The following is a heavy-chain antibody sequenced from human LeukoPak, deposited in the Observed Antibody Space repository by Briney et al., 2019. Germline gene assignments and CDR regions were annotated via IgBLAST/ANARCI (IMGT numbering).Heavy chain of an antibody. CDR2: ISGSGGTP. CDR1: GFTFSSYA. Sequence: GGSLRLSCAASGFTFSSYAMNWVRQAPGKGLEWVSGISGSGGTPYFADSVKGRFTISRDNSKNTLYLQMNSLRAEDTAVYYCAKEPSYRTGGIDFGYFDLWGRGTPVTVSS. J-gene: IGHJ2*01. D-gene: IGHD1-1*01. V-gene: IGHV3-23*01. CDR3: AKEPSYRTGGIDFGYFDL.